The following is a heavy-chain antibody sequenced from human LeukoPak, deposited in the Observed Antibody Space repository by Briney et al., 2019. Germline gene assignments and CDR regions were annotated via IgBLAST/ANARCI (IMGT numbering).Heavy chain of an antibody. CDR2: INTSGTT. V-gene: IGHV4-61*02. CDR3: ARSDGYGLVGI. J-gene: IGHJ3*02. CDR1: GGSISSGSYY. Sequence: SETLSLTCTVSGGSISSGSYYWSWIRQPAGKGLEWIGRINTSGTTNYNPSLKSRVTISVDTSKNQFSLKLSSVTAADTAVYYCARSDGYGLVGIWGQGTMVTVSS. D-gene: IGHD3-10*01.